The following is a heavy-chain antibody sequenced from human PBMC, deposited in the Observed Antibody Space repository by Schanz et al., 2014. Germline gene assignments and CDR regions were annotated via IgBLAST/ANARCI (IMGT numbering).Heavy chain of an antibody. CDR3: ARAFGGYDPAGALDD. Sequence: QVQLVQSGAEMKKPGASVKVSCTASGYTFTSYDINWVRQAPGQGLEWLGWMNPNSGTTNYAQKFQGWVTMTRDTSISTAYMELSRLKSDDTAVYYCARAFGGYDPAGALDDWGQGTLVAVSS. CDR2: MNPNSGTT. D-gene: IGHD5-12*01. V-gene: IGHV1-2*04. CDR1: GYTFTSYD. J-gene: IGHJ4*02.